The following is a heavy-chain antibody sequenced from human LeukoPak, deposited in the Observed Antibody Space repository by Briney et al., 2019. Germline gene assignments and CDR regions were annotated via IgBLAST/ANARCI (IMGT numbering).Heavy chain of an antibody. V-gene: IGHV3-15*01. CDR3: TTRWGYSSSYFDY. D-gene: IGHD6-13*01. CDR1: GFTFSNAW. Sequence: PGGYLRRSCAASGFTFSNAWMSWVRRAPGKGLEWVGRIKSKTDGGTTDYAAPVKGRFTISRDESKNTLYLQMNSLKTEDTAVYYCTTRWGYSSSYFDYWGQGTLVTVSS. CDR2: IKSKTDGGTT. J-gene: IGHJ4*02.